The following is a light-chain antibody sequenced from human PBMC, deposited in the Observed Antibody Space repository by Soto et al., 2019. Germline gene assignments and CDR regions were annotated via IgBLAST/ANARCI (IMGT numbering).Light chain of an antibody. CDR2: EVS. Sequence: QSALTQPASAAGSPGQAVTISFTGTSSDVGGYNYVSWYQQHPGKAPKLRIYEVSKRPSGVPDRFSGSKSGNTASLNVSGLQAEDEADYFCSSYAGRNNFYVFGTGTKLNVL. V-gene: IGLV2-8*01. CDR1: SSDVGGYNY. J-gene: IGLJ1*01. CDR3: SSYAGRNNFYV.